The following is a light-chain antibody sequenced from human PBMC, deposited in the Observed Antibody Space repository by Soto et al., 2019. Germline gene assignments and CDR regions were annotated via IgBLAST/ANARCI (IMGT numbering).Light chain of an antibody. J-gene: IGKJ2*01. Sequence: EIVLTQSPGTLSLSPGERATLSCRASQSLSSSYLAWYQQKPGQTPRLLIYGADSRATGIPDRFSGSGSGTDFTLTISRLEPEDFAVYYCQQYVSSPYTFGQGTKLEIK. V-gene: IGKV3-20*01. CDR2: GAD. CDR3: QQYVSSPYT. CDR1: QSLSSSY.